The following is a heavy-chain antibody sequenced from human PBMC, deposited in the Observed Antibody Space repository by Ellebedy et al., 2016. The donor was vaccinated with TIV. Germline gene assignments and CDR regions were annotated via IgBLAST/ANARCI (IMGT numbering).Heavy chain of an antibody. CDR3: ARESSSGWYTDIFDY. D-gene: IGHD6-19*01. J-gene: IGHJ4*02. CDR1: GFSFSSYS. V-gene: IGHV3-21*01. CDR2: ISNSGTYI. Sequence: GESLKISCEASGFSFSSYSMIWVRQAPGKGLEWVSFISNSGTYIYYADSVKGRFTISRDNAKNSLYLQMNSLRAEDTAVYYCARESSSGWYTDIFDYWGQGTLVTVSS.